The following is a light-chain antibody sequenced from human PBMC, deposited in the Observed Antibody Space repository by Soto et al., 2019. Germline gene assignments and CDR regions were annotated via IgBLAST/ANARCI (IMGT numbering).Light chain of an antibody. V-gene: IGKV3-20*01. Sequence: EIVMTQSPATLSVSPGERATLSCRASQRISSNLAWYQQKPGQAPRLLIYGASSRATGIPDRFGGSGSGTDFTLTISRLEPEDFAVHYCQQYGSSPRTFGQGTKVDIK. CDR3: QQYGSSPRT. CDR2: GAS. CDR1: QRISSN. J-gene: IGKJ1*01.